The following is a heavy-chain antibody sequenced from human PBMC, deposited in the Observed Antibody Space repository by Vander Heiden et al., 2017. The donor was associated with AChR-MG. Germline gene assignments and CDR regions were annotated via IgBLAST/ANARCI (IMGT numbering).Heavy chain of an antibody. J-gene: IGHJ6*02. CDR3: ARDLDVVVVPAADPEYGMDV. Sequence: QVQLVEPGGGAVPPGRSLRLSCAASAFTFSSYAMHWVRQAPGKGLEWVAVISYDGSNKYYADSVKGRFTISRDNSKNTLYLQMNSLRAEDTAVYYCARDLDVVVVPAADPEYGMDVWGQGTTVTVSS. D-gene: IGHD2-2*01. CDR1: AFTFSSYA. V-gene: IGHV3-30-3*01. CDR2: ISYDGSNK.